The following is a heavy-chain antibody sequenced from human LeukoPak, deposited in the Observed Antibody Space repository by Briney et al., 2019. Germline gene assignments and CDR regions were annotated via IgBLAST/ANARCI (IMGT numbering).Heavy chain of an antibody. Sequence: GGSLRLSCAASGFTVSSNYMSWVRQAPGKGLEWVSVIYSIDSTYYADSVRGRFTISRDSSKNTLDLQMSSLRAEDTAVYYCAKGGAVASKSITMVRGTRRYYYYMDVWGKGTTVTISS. CDR2: IYSIDST. J-gene: IGHJ6*03. V-gene: IGHV3-53*01. CDR1: GFTVSSNY. CDR3: AKGGAVASKSITMVRGTRRYYYYMDV. D-gene: IGHD3-10*01.